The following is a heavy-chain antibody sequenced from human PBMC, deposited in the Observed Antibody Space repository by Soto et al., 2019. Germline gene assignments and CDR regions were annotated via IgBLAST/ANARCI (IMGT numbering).Heavy chain of an antibody. J-gene: IGHJ5*02. CDR3: ARGFSSTPNWFAP. V-gene: IGHV3-7*03. D-gene: IGHD6-19*01. CDR2: IKHDGSVR. CDR1: GFTFSTYW. Sequence: EVQLVESGGGLVQPGGSLRLSCVASGFTFSTYWMNWVRQAPGKGLEWVANIKHDGSVRYYLDSVKGRFTISRDNAMNSLYLQMNSLRVEDTAMYYCARGFSSTPNWFAPWGQGTLVTVSS.